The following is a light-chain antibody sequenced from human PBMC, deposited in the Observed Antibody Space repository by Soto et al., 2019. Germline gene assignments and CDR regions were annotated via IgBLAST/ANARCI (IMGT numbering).Light chain of an antibody. CDR3: QQSYSTLWT. CDR1: QSISSY. V-gene: IGKV1-39*01. Sequence: DIQMAQSPSSLSASVGDRVTITCRASQSISSYLNWYQQKPGKAPKLLIYGASSLESGVPSRFSGRGSGTDFTLTISNLQPDDFATYYCQQSYSTLWTFGQGTKVEI. CDR2: GAS. J-gene: IGKJ1*01.